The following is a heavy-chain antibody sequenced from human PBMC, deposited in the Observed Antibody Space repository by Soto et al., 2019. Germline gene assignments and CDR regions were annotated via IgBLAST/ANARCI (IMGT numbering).Heavy chain of an antibody. J-gene: IGHJ6*02. CDR3: ARGAYYGSGTVPYYYYYGMDV. Sequence: SETLSLTCTVSGGSISSYYWSWIRQPPGKGLEWIGYIYYSGSTNYNPSLKSRVTISVDTSKNQFSLKLSSVTAADTAVYYCARGAYYGSGTVPYYYYYGMDVWGQGTTVTVSS. V-gene: IGHV4-59*01. D-gene: IGHD3-10*01. CDR2: IYYSGST. CDR1: GGSISSYY.